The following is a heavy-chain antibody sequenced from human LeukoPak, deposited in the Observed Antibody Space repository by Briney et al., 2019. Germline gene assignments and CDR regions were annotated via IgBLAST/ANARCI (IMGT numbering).Heavy chain of an antibody. CDR3: ASSGVRITAPGLYFDY. CDR1: GATLHSFA. CDR2: TSGTEDST. Sequence: GGSLRLSCAASGATLHSFAMSWVRQAPGKGLEWLAVTSGTEDSTHYADSVRGRFIISTDSSKKSLYLQMNSLRAEDSAVYYCASSGVRITAPGLYFDYWGQGTLVTASS. J-gene: IGHJ4*02. V-gene: IGHV3-23*01. D-gene: IGHD6-13*01.